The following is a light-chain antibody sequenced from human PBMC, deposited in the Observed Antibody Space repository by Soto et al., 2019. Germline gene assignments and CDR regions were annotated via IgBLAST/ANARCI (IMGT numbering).Light chain of an antibody. Sequence: IALTQSPGTLSLSPGERATLSCRASQRVSSNYVAWYQHKPGQAPRLLIHGASIRATGIPDRFSGSGSGTDFTITISRLEPEDFAVYYCHQYCNLPYAFGQGTKLQIK. CDR2: GAS. CDR3: HQYCNLPYA. CDR1: QRVSSNY. V-gene: IGKV3-20*01. J-gene: IGKJ2*01.